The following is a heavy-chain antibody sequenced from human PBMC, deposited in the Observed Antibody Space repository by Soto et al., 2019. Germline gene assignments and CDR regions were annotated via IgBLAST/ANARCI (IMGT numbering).Heavy chain of an antibody. J-gene: IGHJ2*01. CDR3: ARDTFSPQYRSGWYSWDFGL. D-gene: IGHD6-19*01. CDR2: ISAYNGNT. V-gene: IGHV1-18*01. Sequence: APVKVSCKASGYTFTSYGISWVRQAPGQGLEWMGWISAYNGNTNYAQKLQGRVTMTTDTSTSTAYMELRSLRSDDTAVYYCARDTFSPQYRSGWYSWDFGLWGRGTLVAV. CDR1: GYTFTSYG.